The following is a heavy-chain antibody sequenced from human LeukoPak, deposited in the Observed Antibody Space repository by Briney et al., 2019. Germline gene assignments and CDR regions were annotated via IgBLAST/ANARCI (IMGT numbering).Heavy chain of an antibody. CDR3: ARLSHMIVYFFDH. V-gene: IGHV4-39*01. Sequence: SETLSLTYTVSGGSVSHNSYYWAWIRQPPGKGLEWIGNMLYSVATSYSPSLKSRVTMSVDTSKNQFSLQLSSVTAADTAVYYCARLSHMIVYFFDHWGQGTLVTVSS. J-gene: IGHJ4*02. CDR2: MLYSVAT. D-gene: IGHD3-16*01. CDR1: GGSVSHNSYY.